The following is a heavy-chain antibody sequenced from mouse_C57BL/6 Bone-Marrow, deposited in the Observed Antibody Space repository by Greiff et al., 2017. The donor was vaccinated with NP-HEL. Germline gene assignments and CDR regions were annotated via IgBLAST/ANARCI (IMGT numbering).Heavy chain of an antibody. J-gene: IGHJ1*03. CDR1: GFSLTSYG. CDR2: IWRGGST. CDR3: ARLRRYFDV. V-gene: IGHV2-5*01. D-gene: IGHD2-4*01. Sequence: VMLVESGPGLVQPSQSLSITCTVSGFSLTSYGVHWVRQSPGTGLEWLGVIWRGGSTDYNAAFMSRLSITKDNSKSQVFFKMNSLQADDTAIYYCARLRRYFDVWGTGTTVTVSS.